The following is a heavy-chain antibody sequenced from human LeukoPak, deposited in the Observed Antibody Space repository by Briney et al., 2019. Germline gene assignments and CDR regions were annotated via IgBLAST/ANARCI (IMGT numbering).Heavy chain of an antibody. CDR2: ISWNSGSI. J-gene: IGHJ4*02. V-gene: IGHV3-9*01. D-gene: IGHD4-23*01. CDR3: AKEVGTFDY. CDR1: GFTFDDYA. Sequence: GGSLRLSCAASGFTFDDYAMHWVRQVPGKGLEWVSGISWNSGSIGYADSVKGRFTISRDNAKNSLYLQMNSLRVEDTALYCCAKEVGTFDYWGQGTLVTVSS.